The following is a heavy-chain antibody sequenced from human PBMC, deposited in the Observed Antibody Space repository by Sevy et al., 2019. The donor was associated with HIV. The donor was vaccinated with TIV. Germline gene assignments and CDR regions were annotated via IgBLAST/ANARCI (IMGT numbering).Heavy chain of an antibody. D-gene: IGHD3-22*01. J-gene: IGHJ3*02. V-gene: IGHV3-53*01. CDR2: IYSGDST. CDR3: ARLSVYYYDSSGYYTTGHAFDI. CDR1: GFSVSNSY. Sequence: GGSLRLSCAASGFSVSNSYMSWVRQAPGKGLQWVSVIYSGDSTYYTDSVKGRFTISRDNSKNWLYLQMNSLRAEDTAVYYCARLSVYYYDSSGYYTTGHAFDIWGQGTMVTVSS.